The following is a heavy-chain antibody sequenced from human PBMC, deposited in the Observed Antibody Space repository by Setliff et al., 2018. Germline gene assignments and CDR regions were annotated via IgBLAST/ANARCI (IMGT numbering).Heavy chain of an antibody. J-gene: IGHJ3*02. CDR2: INPSGENT. CDR3: ARDLDYQYYYDSSGRDAFDI. D-gene: IGHD3-22*01. Sequence: ASVKVSCKASGYTLSHYYMHWVRQAPGQGLEWMGLINPSGENTNYAQRFQGRVNMTRDTSTSTVYMEVISLRSEDTAVYYCARDLDYQYYYDSSGRDAFDIWGQGTMVTVSS. V-gene: IGHV1-46*01. CDR1: GYTLSHYY.